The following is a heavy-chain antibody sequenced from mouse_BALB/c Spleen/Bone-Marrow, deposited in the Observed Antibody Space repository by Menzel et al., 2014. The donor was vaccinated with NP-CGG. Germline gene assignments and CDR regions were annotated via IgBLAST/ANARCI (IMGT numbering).Heavy chain of an antibody. Sequence: VQLQQSGAELVKPRASVKLSCKASGYTFTNYYMYWVKQRPGQGLEWIGETNPRNGGTNFNEKFKRKATLTVDKSSSTAYMKLNSLTSEDSAVYYCTRFWGEAYWGQGTLVTVSA. V-gene: IGHV1S16*01. CDR3: TRFWGEAY. J-gene: IGHJ3*01. CDR1: GYTFTNYY. D-gene: IGHD4-1*01. CDR2: TNPRNGGT.